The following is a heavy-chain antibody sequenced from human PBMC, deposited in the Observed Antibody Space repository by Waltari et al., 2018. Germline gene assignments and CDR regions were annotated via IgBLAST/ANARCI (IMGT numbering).Heavy chain of an antibody. J-gene: IGHJ4*02. Sequence: QVQLVQSGAEVKKPGASVKVSCKASGYTFTRYDINWVRQATGQGHEWMGWVKPSSGNAGYAQEFHGRVTMTRNTSISTAYMELSSLRAEYTAVDYCARGVDTMIVVVDDWGQGTLVTVSA. CDR1: GYTFTRYD. D-gene: IGHD3-22*01. CDR3: ARGVDTMIVVVDD. V-gene: IGHV1-8*01. CDR2: VKPSSGNA.